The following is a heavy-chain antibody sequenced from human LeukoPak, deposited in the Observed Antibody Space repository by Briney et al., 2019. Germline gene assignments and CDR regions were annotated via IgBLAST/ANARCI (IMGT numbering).Heavy chain of an antibody. Sequence: GGSLRLSCAASGFTFSSYAMHWVRQAPGKGLEWVAVIPYDGSNKYYADSVKGRFTISGDNSKNTLYLQMNSLRAEDTAVYYCARDQGLGDYGTLDVWGQGTTVTVSS. J-gene: IGHJ6*02. D-gene: IGHD4-17*01. CDR1: GFTFSSYA. V-gene: IGHV3-30-3*01. CDR2: IPYDGSNK. CDR3: ARDQGLGDYGTLDV.